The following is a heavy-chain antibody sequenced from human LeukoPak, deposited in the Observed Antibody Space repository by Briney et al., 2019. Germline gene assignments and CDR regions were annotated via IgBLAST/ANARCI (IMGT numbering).Heavy chain of an antibody. CDR3: NRGSGVFDY. J-gene: IGHJ4*02. D-gene: IGHD1-26*01. CDR1: GGSFSSYY. Sequence: SETLSLTCAVYGGSFSSYYWSWIRQPPGKGLEWIGEINHSGNTNYNPSLKSRVTISVDTSKNQFSLKLSSVTAADAAVYYCNRGSGVFDYWGQGTLVTVSS. CDR2: INHSGNT. V-gene: IGHV4-34*01.